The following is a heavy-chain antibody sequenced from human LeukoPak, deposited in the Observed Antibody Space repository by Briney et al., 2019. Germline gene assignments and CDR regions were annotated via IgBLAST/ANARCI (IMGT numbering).Heavy chain of an antibody. CDR1: GFTFSSYA. CDR2: ISNDGSRK. CDR3: ARSGYYDSSGYDY. V-gene: IGHV3-30*14. D-gene: IGHD3-22*01. J-gene: IGHJ4*02. Sequence: PGRSLRLSCAASGFTFSSYAMHWVRQAPGKGLEWVAIISNDGSRKYYAHSVEGRFTISRDNSKNTLYLQMNSLRAEDTAVYYCARSGYYDSSGYDYWGQGTLVTVSS.